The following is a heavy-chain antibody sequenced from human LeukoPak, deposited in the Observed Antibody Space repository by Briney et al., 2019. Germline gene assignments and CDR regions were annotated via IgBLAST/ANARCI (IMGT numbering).Heavy chain of an antibody. J-gene: IGHJ5*02. Sequence: PSETLSLTCTVSGGSISSSDSYWGWIRQPPGKGLEWIGSMYYSGSTYYNPSLKSRVTIPVDTSKNLFSLKLNSVTAADTAVYYCARHPPRDCSSSSCYKRWFDPWGQGTLVTVSS. D-gene: IGHD2-2*02. V-gene: IGHV4-39*01. CDR3: ARHPPRDCSSSSCYKRWFDP. CDR1: GGSISSSDSY. CDR2: MYYSGST.